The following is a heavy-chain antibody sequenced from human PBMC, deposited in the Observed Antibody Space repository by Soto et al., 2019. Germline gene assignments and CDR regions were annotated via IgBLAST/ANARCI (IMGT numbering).Heavy chain of an antibody. CDR1: GFTFSSYA. V-gene: IGHV3-23*01. J-gene: IGHJ4*02. D-gene: IGHD3-10*01. CDR3: ARASGESYPGSRVFDS. Sequence: EVQLLESGGGLVQPGGSLRLSCAASGFTFSSYAMSWVRQAPGKGLEWVSAISGSGGSTYYADSVKGRLTISRDNSKNTLYLQMNSLRAEDTAVYYCARASGESYPGSRVFDSWGQGTRVTVSS. CDR2: ISGSGGST.